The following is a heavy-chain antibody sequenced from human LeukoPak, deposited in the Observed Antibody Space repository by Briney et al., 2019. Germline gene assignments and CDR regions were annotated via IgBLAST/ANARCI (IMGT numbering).Heavy chain of an antibody. V-gene: IGHV4-39*01. CDR3: ARHLPAYYYDSRFDY. CDR1: GDSISSSSYY. CDR2: IFYSGST. Sequence: PSETLSLTCTVSGDSISSSSYYWGWIRQPPGKGLEWIGTIFYSGSTYYNPSLKSRVTLSVDTSKNQFSLKLSSVTAADTAVYYYARHLPAYYYDSRFDYWGQGTLVTVSS. J-gene: IGHJ4*02. D-gene: IGHD3-22*01.